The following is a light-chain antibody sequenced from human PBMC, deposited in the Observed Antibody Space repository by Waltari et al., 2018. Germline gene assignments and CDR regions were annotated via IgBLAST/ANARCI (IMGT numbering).Light chain of an antibody. Sequence: EVVFTQSPGTLSLSPGEKATLSCRASQSLTKRYLAWYQQKPGQAPRLLIYGASSRAAGIPDRFSGSGSGTDFTLTINRLEPDDFAVYYCQQYGSSILYTFGQGTKLEIK. CDR3: QQYGSSILYT. CDR2: GAS. CDR1: QSLTKRY. J-gene: IGKJ2*01. V-gene: IGKV3-20*01.